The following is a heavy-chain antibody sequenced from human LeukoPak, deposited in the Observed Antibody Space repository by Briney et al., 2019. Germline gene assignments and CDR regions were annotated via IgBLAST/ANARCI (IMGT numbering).Heavy chain of an antibody. CDR1: GLTFSSYG. CDR3: GRGYSGSRDY. V-gene: IGHV3-30*02. D-gene: IGHD1-26*01. J-gene: IGHJ4*02. Sequence: GGSLRLSCAASGLTFSSYGMHWVRQAPGKGLEWVAFIRYDGSNKYYADSVKGRFTISRDSSKNTLYLQMNSLRAEDTAVYYCGRGYSGSRDYWGQGILVTVSS. CDR2: IRYDGSNK.